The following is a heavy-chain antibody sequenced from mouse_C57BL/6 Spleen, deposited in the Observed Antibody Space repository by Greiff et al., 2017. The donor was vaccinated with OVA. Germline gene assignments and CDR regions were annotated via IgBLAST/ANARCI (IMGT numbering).Heavy chain of an antibody. CDR3: ARIIYYYGRVSYAMDY. V-gene: IGHV1-26*01. J-gene: IGHJ4*01. Sequence: EVQLQQSGPELVKPGASVKISCKASGYTFTDYYMNWVKQSHGKSLEWIGDINPNNGGTSYNQKFKGKATLTVDKSSSTAYMELRSLTSEDSAVYYCARIIYYYGRVSYAMDYWGQGTSVTVSS. CDR1: GYTFTDYY. D-gene: IGHD1-1*01. CDR2: INPNNGGT.